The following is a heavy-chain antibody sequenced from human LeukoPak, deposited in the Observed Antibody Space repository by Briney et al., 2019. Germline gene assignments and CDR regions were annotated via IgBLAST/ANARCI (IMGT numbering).Heavy chain of an antibody. CDR3: ARVGPPWYSGSYGAFDI. J-gene: IGHJ3*02. D-gene: IGHD1-26*01. Sequence: ASVKVSCKASGYTFTGYYMHWVRQAPGQGLEWMGWINPNSGGTNYAQKFQGRVTMTRDTSISTAYMELSRLRSDDTAVYYCARVGPPWYSGSYGAFDIWGQGTMVTVSS. V-gene: IGHV1-2*02. CDR1: GYTFTGYY. CDR2: INPNSGGT.